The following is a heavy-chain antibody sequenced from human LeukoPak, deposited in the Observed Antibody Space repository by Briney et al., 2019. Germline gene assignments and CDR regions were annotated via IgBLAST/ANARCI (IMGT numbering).Heavy chain of an antibody. CDR3: VREAGPLD. V-gene: IGHV1-2*02. Sequence: ASVKISCRASGYTFTGYYINWVRQAPGQAPEWVGWVNPNTGGTRYAQKFQGRVTMTRDTSITTAFMELRGLTFDDTAVFYCVREAGPLDWGQGTLVTVSS. CDR1: GYTFTGYY. J-gene: IGHJ4*02. CDR2: VNPNTGGT.